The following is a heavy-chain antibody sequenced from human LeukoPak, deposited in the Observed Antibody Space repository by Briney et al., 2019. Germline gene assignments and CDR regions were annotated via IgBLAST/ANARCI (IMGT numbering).Heavy chain of an antibody. CDR2: IYHSGST. V-gene: IGHV4-30-2*01. CDR3: ASVNYGDYGLDAFDI. CDR1: GGSISSGGYS. D-gene: IGHD4-17*01. Sequence: SQTLSLTCAVSGGSISSGGYSWSWIRQPPGKGLEWIGYIYHSGSTYYNPSLKSRVTISVDRSKNQFSLKLSSVTAADTAVYYCASVNYGDYGLDAFDIWGQGTMVTVPS. J-gene: IGHJ3*02.